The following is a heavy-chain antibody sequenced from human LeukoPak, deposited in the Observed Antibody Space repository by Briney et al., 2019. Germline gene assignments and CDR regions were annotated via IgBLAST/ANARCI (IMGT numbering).Heavy chain of an antibody. Sequence: GGSLRLSCAASGFTFSSYSMNWVRQAPGKGLEWVSSISSSSSDIYYADSVKGRFTISRDNAKNSLYLQMNSLRAEDTAVYYCARDPNYSSSWYPLYYYYMDVWGKGTTVTVSS. CDR2: ISSSSSDI. V-gene: IGHV3-21*01. CDR1: GFTFSSYS. D-gene: IGHD6-13*01. J-gene: IGHJ6*03. CDR3: ARDPNYSSSWYPLYYYYMDV.